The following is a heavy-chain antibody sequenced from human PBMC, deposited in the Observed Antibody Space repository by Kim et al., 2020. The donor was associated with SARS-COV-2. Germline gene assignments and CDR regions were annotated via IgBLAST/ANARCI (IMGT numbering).Heavy chain of an antibody. J-gene: IGHJ4*02. Sequence: YAQKFQGRVTMTRDTSTSTVYMELSSLRSEDTAVYYCARDKYGSGSYPDYWGQGTLVTVSS. V-gene: IGHV1-46*01. CDR3: ARDKYGSGSYPDY. D-gene: IGHD3-10*01.